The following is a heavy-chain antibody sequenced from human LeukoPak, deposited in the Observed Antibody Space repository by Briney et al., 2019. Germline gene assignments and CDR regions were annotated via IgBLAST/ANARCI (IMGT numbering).Heavy chain of an antibody. CDR1: GYPCTYYY. Sequence: GASVKVSCKASGYPCTYYYIHWVRQAPGQGLEGMGWINPNTGGANYAQKFQGRVTMTRDTSISTAYMELSRLRSDDTAVYYCATDSSGYYLPLFDHWGQGTPVTVSS. D-gene: IGHD3-22*01. V-gene: IGHV1-2*02. CDR2: INPNTGGA. CDR3: ATDSSGYYLPLFDH. J-gene: IGHJ4*02.